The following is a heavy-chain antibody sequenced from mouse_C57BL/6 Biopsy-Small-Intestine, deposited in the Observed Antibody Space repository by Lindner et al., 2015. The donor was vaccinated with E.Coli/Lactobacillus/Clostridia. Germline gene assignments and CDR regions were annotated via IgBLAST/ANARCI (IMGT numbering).Heavy chain of an antibody. D-gene: IGHD1-1*01. CDR2: IYYSGTI. V-gene: IGHV3-5*01. J-gene: IGHJ4*01. CDR3: ARVSSYYYAMDY. CDR1: GISITTGNYR. Sequence: VQLQESGPGLVKPSQTVFLTCTVTGISITTGNYRWSWIRQFPGNKLEWIGYIYYSGTITHNPSLTSRTTITRDTPKNQFFLEMNSLTAEDTATYYCARVSSYYYAMDYWGQGTSVTVSS.